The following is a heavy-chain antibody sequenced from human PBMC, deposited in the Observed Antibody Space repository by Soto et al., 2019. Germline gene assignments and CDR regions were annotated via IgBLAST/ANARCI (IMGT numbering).Heavy chain of an antibody. CDR2: ISAYNGNT. J-gene: IGHJ5*02. CDR1: GYTFTSYG. V-gene: IGHV1-18*01. CDR3: ARDGVLAVAGSYSRWFDP. D-gene: IGHD6-19*01. Sequence: ASVKVSCKASGYTFTSYGISWVRQAPGQGLEWMGWISAYNGNTNYAQKLQGRVTMTTDTSTSTAYMELRSLRSDDTAVYYCARDGVLAVAGSYSRWFDPWGQGTLVTVSS.